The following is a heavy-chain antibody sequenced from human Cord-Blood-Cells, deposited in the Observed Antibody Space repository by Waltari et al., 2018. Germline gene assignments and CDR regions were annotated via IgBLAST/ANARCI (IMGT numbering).Heavy chain of an antibody. CDR3: ARHPLYCSGGSCYSFDY. J-gene: IGHJ4*02. Sequence: QVQLQESGPGLVKPSETLSLTCTVSGGSISSYYWSWIRQPPGKGLEWIGYIYYSGSTNDTPSLKSRVTISVDTSKNQFSLKLSSVTAADTAVYYCARHPLYCSGGSCYSFDYWGQGTLVTVSS. CDR2: IYYSGST. V-gene: IGHV4-59*08. D-gene: IGHD2-15*01. CDR1: GGSISSYY.